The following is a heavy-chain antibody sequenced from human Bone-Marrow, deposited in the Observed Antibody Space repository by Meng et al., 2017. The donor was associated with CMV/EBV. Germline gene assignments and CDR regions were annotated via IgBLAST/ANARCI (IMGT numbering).Heavy chain of an antibody. J-gene: IGHJ3*02. CDR3: ASGRLSTLHDAFDI. Sequence: SETLSLTCTVSGGSISSSSYYWGWIRQPPGKGLEWIGSIYYSGSTYYNPSLKSRVTISVDTSKNQFSPKLSSVTAADTAVYYCASGRLSTLHDAFDIWGQGTVVTVSS. CDR1: GGSISSSSYY. V-gene: IGHV4-39*07. D-gene: IGHD5/OR15-5a*01. CDR2: IYYSGST.